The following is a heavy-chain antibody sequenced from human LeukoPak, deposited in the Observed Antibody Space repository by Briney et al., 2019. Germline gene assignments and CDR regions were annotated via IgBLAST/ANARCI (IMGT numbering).Heavy chain of an antibody. Sequence: GESLKISCKGSGYGFNIYWIGGVRQIPGKGLEWMGIIYPADSDTRYSPSFQGQVTISADKSISTAYLQWSSLKASDTAMYYCARRDGRAFDIWGQGTTVTVSS. D-gene: IGHD2-21*02. CDR3: ARRDGRAFDI. J-gene: IGHJ3*02. CDR2: IYPADSDT. CDR1: GYGFNIYW. V-gene: IGHV5-51*01.